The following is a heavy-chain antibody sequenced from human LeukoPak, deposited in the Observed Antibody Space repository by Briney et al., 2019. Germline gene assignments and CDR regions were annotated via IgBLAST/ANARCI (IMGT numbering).Heavy chain of an antibody. Sequence: GGPLNFSWEASGLPFISHAMSGVGQAPGKGLEWVSTISGSGGNTFYADSVKGRFTISRDNSKNTLYLQMNSLRAEDTAIYYCAKETGGFDYWGQGTLVTVSS. D-gene: IGHD7-27*01. CDR2: ISGSGGNT. J-gene: IGHJ4*02. V-gene: IGHV3-23*01. CDR3: AKETGGFDY. CDR1: GLPFISHA.